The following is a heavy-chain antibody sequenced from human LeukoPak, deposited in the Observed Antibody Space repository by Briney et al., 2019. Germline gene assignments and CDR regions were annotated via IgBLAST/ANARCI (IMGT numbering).Heavy chain of an antibody. CDR2: IIPILGIA. V-gene: IGHV1-69*04. CDR3: ARDPPLPTRMDF. CDR1: GGTFSSYA. J-gene: IGHJ6*02. Sequence: SVKVSCKASGGTFSSYAISWVRQAPGQGLEWMGRIIPILGIANYAQKFQGRVTITADKSTSTAYMELSSLRSEETDVCYCARDPPLPTRMDFWGQGTTVTVSS. D-gene: IGHD4-17*01.